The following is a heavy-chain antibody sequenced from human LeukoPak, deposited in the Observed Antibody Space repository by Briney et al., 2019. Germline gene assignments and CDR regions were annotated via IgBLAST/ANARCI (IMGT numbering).Heavy chain of an antibody. CDR3: ARDPPYYDILTPIDP. CDR2: IIPIFRTA. Sequence: ASVKVSCKPSGGTFSNYAISWVRQAPGRGLEWMGGIIPIFRTANYARKFQGRVTITADESTSTAYMELSSLRSEDTAVYYCARDPPYYDILTPIDPWGQGTLVTVSS. J-gene: IGHJ5*02. CDR1: GGTFSNYA. D-gene: IGHD3-9*01. V-gene: IGHV1-69*13.